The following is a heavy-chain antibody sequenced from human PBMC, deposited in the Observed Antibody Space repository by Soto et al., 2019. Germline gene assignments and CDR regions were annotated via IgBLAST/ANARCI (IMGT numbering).Heavy chain of an antibody. CDR3: ARHLCSGGSCYLSGLGY. D-gene: IGHD2-15*01. J-gene: IGHJ4*02. V-gene: IGHV1-18*01. CDR1: GGTFSSYT. CDR2: ISAYNGNT. Sequence: ASVKVSCKGSGGTFSSYTISWVRQAPGQGLEWMGWISAYNGNTNYAQKLQGRVTMTTDTSTSTAYMELRSLRSGDTAVYYCARHLCSGGSCYLSGLGYWGQGTLVTVSS.